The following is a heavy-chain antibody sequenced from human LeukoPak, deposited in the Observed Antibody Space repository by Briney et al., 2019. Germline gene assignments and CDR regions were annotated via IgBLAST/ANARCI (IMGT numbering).Heavy chain of an antibody. CDR3: AKVPDTTMVYFFDY. D-gene: IGHD5-18*01. V-gene: IGHV3-23*01. Sequence: PGGSLRLSCAASGFTFSSYAMSWVRQAPGKGLEWVSAISDSGGTTYYADSVKGRFTISRDNSKNTLYLQMNSLRAEDTAVYYCAKVPDTTMVYFFDYWGQGTLVTVSS. J-gene: IGHJ4*02. CDR1: GFTFSSYA. CDR2: ISDSGGTT.